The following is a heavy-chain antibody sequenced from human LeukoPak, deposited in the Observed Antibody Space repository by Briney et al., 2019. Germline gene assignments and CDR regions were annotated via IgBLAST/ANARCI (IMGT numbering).Heavy chain of an antibody. CDR1: GYTFTSYG. D-gene: IGHD3-10*01. J-gene: IGHJ6*03. Sequence: ASVKVSRKASGYTFTSYGISWVRQAPGQGLEWMGWISAYNGNTNYAQKLQGRVTMTTDTSTSTAYMELRSLRSDDTAVYYCARSGGFGFGELLWDYYYYYYMDVWGKGTTVTVSS. CDR3: ARSGGFGFGELLWDYYYYYYMDV. V-gene: IGHV1-18*01. CDR2: ISAYNGNT.